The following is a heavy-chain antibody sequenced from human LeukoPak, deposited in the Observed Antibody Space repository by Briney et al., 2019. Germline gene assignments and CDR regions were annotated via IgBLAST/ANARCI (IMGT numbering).Heavy chain of an antibody. CDR1: GFTFSNYW. J-gene: IGHJ4*01. CDR3: ERQGDDY. CDR2: MKEDGSEK. D-gene: IGHD3-16*01. V-gene: IGHV3-7*01. Sequence: GGSLRLSCVASGFTFSNYWMSWVRQAPGKGLECVANMKEDGSEKYYVDSVKGRFTISRDNAKNSLYLQMNSLRAEDTAVYYCERQGDDYWGHGTLVTVSS.